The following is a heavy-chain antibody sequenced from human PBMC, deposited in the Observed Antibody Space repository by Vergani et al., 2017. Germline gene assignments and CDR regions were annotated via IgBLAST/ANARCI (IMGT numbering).Heavy chain of an antibody. CDR3: ARDRAPIAAAENWFDP. CDR1: GYTFTGYY. J-gene: IGHJ5*02. D-gene: IGHD6-13*01. CDR2: INPNSGGT. V-gene: IGHV1-2*02. Sequence: QMQLVQSGAEVKKPGASVKVSCKASGYTFTGYYMHWVRQAPGQGLEWMGWINPNSGGTNYAQKFQGRVTMTRDTSISTAYMELSRLRSDVTAVYYCARDRAPIAAAENWFDPWGQGTLVTVSS.